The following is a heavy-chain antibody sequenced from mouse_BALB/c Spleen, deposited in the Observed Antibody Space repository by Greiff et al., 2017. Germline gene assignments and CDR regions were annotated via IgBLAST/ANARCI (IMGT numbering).Heavy chain of an antibody. CDR1: GYTFTSYV. J-gene: IGHJ4*01. Sequence: VQLQQSGPELVKPGASVKMSCKASGYTFTSYVMHWVKQKPGQGLEWIGYINPYNDGTKYNEKFKGKATLTSDKSSSTAYMELSSLTSEDSAVYYCARGIYYGNYGYAMDYWGQGTSVTVSS. V-gene: IGHV1-14*01. D-gene: IGHD2-1*01. CDR2: INPYNDGT. CDR3: ARGIYYGNYGYAMDY.